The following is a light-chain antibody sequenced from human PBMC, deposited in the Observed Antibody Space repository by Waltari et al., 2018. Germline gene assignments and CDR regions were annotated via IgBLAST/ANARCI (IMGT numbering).Light chain of an antibody. Sequence: QSALTQPPSASGSPGQSVTISGTGTSSDVGAYHYVYWYQQHPGKAPKLMIYEVSKRPSGVPDRFSGSKSGNTASLTVSGLQAEDEADYYCSSYAGSNNVVFGGGTKLTVL. V-gene: IGLV2-8*01. CDR2: EVS. CDR1: SSDVGAYHY. CDR3: SSYAGSNNVV. J-gene: IGLJ2*01.